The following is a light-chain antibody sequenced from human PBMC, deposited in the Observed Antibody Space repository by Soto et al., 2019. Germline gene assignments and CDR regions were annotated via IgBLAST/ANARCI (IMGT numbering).Light chain of an antibody. CDR1: RRVLYKSNNKNH. J-gene: IGKJ4*01. CDR3: QQYFDVPFT. Sequence: SVRSQSPDSLAVSLGERATMNCKCRRRVLYKSNNKNHLAWYQQKPGQPPQLIIYWASTRESGVPERFSGSGSGTDFTLTISSLEAEDVAFYWCQQYFDVPFTFGGGTKVDIK. V-gene: IGKV4-1*01. CDR2: WAS.